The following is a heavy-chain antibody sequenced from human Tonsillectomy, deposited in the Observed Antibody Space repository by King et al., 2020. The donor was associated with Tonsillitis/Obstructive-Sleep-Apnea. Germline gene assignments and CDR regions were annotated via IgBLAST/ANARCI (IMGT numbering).Heavy chain of an antibody. Sequence: LQLQESGPGLVKPSETLSLTCTVSGGSISSSTYYWGWIRQPPGKGLEWIGSIYYSGSTYYNPSIKSRVTISVATSKNQFSLKLSSVTAADTAVYYCARHGLPYYYFYMYVWQRDHGHRLL. V-gene: IGHV4-39*01. CDR3: ARHGLPYYYFYMYV. J-gene: IGHJ6*03. CDR2: IYYSGST. CDR1: GGSISSSTYY.